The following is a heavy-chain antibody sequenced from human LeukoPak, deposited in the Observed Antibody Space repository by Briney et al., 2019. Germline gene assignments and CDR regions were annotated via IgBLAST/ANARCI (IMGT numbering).Heavy chain of an antibody. CDR2: IYHSGST. J-gene: IGHJ4*02. D-gene: IGHD3-22*01. V-gene: IGHV4-4*01. Sequence: PSETLSLTCAVSGGSISSSNWWSWVRQPPGKGLEWIGEIYHSGSTNYNPSLKSRVTISVDKSKNQFSLKLSSVTAADTAVYCCARWTNYYDSSGYTDYWGQGTLVTVSS. CDR1: GGSISSSNW. CDR3: ARWTNYYDSSGYTDY.